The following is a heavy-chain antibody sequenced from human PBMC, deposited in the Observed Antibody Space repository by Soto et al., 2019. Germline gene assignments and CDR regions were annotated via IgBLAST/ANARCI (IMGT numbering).Heavy chain of an antibody. Sequence: EVQLLESGGGLVQPGGSLRLSCAASGFTFSSYAMSWVRQAPGKGLEWVSAISGSGGSTYYADSVKGRFTISRDNSKNXLYLQMNSLRAEDTAVYYCAKGYSSGWRGGYYFDYWGQGTLVTVSS. CDR2: ISGSGGST. CDR3: AKGYSSGWRGGYYFDY. V-gene: IGHV3-23*01. D-gene: IGHD6-19*01. CDR1: GFTFSSYA. J-gene: IGHJ4*02.